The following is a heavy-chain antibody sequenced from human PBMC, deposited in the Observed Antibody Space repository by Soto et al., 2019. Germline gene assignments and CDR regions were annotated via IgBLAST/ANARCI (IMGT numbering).Heavy chain of an antibody. CDR1: GASINVEGYY. Sequence: SETLSLTCTVSGASINVEGYYWSWIRQHPDRDLEWIVYIYYTVSTYSNPALGSRVSISQDASQNQFSLHLTSVTAADTAVYFCVRVQSWDTKYYADVWGRGTTVTVS. J-gene: IGHJ6*03. CDR2: IYYTVST. D-gene: IGHD1-26*01. V-gene: IGHV4-31*03. CDR3: VRVQSWDTKYYADV.